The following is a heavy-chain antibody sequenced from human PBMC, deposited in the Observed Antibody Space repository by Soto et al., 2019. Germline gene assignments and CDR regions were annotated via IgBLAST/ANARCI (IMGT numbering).Heavy chain of an antibody. Sequence: KSSETLSLTCAVYGGSFSGYYWSWIRQPPGKGLEWIGEINHSGSTNYNPSLKSRVTISVDTSKNQFSLKLSSVTAADTAVYYCARGRITIFGVVIKLYYFDYWGQGTLVTVSS. CDR1: GGSFSGYY. CDR2: INHSGST. CDR3: ARGRITIFGVVIKLYYFDY. V-gene: IGHV4-34*01. J-gene: IGHJ4*02. D-gene: IGHD3-3*01.